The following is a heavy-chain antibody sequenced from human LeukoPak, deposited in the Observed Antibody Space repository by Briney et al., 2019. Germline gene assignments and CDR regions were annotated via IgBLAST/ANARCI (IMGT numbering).Heavy chain of an antibody. CDR1: GGTFSSYA. D-gene: IGHD5-12*01. V-gene: IGHV1-69*05. CDR3: ARARAATILSPTDY. CDR2: IIPIFGTA. Sequence: ASVKVSCKASGGTFSSYAISWVRQAPGQGLEWMGGIIPIFGTANYAQKFQGRVTITTDESTSTAYMELSSLRSDDTAVYYCARARAATILSPTDYWGQGTLVTVSS. J-gene: IGHJ4*02.